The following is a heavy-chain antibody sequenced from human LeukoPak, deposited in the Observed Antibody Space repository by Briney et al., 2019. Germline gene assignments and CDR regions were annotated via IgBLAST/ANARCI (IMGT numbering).Heavy chain of an antibody. V-gene: IGHV4-39*07. Sequence: SETLSLTCTVSGGSIGITSYYWGWIRQPPGKGLEWIGSMYSSGSTYYNPSLKSRVTISVDTSKNQFSLKLSSVTAADTAVYYCARGPPDCSSTSCYAFDAFDIWGQGTMVTVSS. D-gene: IGHD2-2*01. CDR2: MYSSGST. CDR1: GGSIGITSYY. J-gene: IGHJ3*02. CDR3: ARGPPDCSSTSCYAFDAFDI.